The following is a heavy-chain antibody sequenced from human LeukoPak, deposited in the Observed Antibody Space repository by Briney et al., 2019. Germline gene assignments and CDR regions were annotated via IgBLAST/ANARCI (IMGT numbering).Heavy chain of an antibody. CDR1: GGSISSGGYS. Sequence: SETLSLTCAVSGGSISSGGYSWSWIRQPPGKGLEWIGYIYYSGSTNYNPSLKSRVTISADTSKNQFSLKLSSVTAADTAVYYCARGFRGDNFDLWGQGTLVTVSS. V-gene: IGHV4-30-4*07. D-gene: IGHD7-27*01. J-gene: IGHJ4*02. CDR2: IYYSGST. CDR3: ARGFRGDNFDL.